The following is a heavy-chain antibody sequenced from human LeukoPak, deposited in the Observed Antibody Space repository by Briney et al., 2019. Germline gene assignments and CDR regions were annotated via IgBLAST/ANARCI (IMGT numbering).Heavy chain of an antibody. Sequence: PSETLSLTCAVYGGSFSSYYWTWLRQSPGKGLEWIGEIHHSGSTKYNPSLKSRVTISVDTSKNQFSPKLSSVTAADTAVYYCARGTSDRRSSSCLDYWGQGSLVTVSS. CDR3: ARGTSDRRSSSCLDY. CDR1: GGSFSSYY. D-gene: IGHD2-2*01. J-gene: IGHJ4*02. CDR2: IHHSGST. V-gene: IGHV4-34*01.